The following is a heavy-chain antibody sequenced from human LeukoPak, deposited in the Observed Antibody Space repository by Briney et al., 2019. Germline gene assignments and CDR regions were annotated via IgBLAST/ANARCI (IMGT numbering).Heavy chain of an antibody. Sequence: PGGSLRLSCADSGITFSSYSMNWVRQAPGKGLEWVSTISSSSSYIYYADSVKGRFTITRDNAKNSLYLQMNSLRAEDTAVYYCAKDSSVYHYDSRSLDYWGLGTLVTVSS. CDR1: GITFSSYS. CDR3: AKDSSVYHYDSRSLDY. D-gene: IGHD3-22*01. V-gene: IGHV3-21*01. CDR2: ISSSSSYI. J-gene: IGHJ4*02.